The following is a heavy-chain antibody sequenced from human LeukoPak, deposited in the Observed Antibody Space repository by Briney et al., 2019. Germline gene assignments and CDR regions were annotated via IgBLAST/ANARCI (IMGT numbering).Heavy chain of an antibody. J-gene: IGHJ4*02. V-gene: IGHV1-2*02. CDR2: INPNSGGT. CDR3: TRGDGDLYY. CDR1: GYTFTGYY. Sequence: ASVKVSCKASGYTFTGYYMHWVRQAPGQGLEWMGWINPNSGGTNYAQRFQGRVTMTRDTSISTAYMELSRLTSDDTAVYYCTRGDGDLYYWGQGTLVTVSS. D-gene: IGHD3-10*01.